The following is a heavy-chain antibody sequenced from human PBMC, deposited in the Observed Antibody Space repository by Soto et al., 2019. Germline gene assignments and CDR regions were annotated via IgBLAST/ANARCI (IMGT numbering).Heavy chain of an antibody. CDR2: ISGNNGNT. V-gene: IGHV1-18*01. Sequence: QLQLVQSGAEMKRPGDSVKVSCKASDYIFSNYHINWVRQAPGQGLEWMGWISGNNGNTQYAQMFQGRVTMTTEKSTNTVYMELRSLGSDDTAVYYCAKPGDIYEFWSGYYKTANYFDFWGQGSLVTVSS. CDR1: DYIFSNYH. J-gene: IGHJ4*02. D-gene: IGHD3-3*01. CDR3: AKPGDIYEFWSGYYKTANYFDF.